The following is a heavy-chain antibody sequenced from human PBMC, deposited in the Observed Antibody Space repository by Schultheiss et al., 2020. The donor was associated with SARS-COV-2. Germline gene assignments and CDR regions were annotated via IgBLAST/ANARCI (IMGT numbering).Heavy chain of an antibody. Sequence: SQTLSLTCTVSGGSISSYYWGWIRQPPGKGLEWIGSIYHSGSTYYNPSLKSRVTISVDTSKNQFSLKLSSVTAADTAVYYCARVVPAAIGYWFDPWGQGTLVTVSS. V-gene: IGHV4-39*07. J-gene: IGHJ5*02. D-gene: IGHD2-2*01. CDR1: GGSISSYY. CDR2: IYHSGST. CDR3: ARVVPAAIGYWFDP.